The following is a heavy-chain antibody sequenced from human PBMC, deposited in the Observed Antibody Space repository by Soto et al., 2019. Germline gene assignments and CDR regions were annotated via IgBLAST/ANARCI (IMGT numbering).Heavy chain of an antibody. CDR1: GFTVSSNY. CDR3: ARVEYSSSSAGYYYYYYYMDV. CDR2: IYSGGST. J-gene: IGHJ6*03. Sequence: GGSLRLSCAASGFTVSSNYMSWVRQAPGKGLEWVSVIYSGGSTYYADSVKGRFTISRHNSKNTLYLQMNSLRAEDTAVYYCARVEYSSSSAGYYYYYYYMDVWGKGTTVTVSS. D-gene: IGHD6-6*01. V-gene: IGHV3-53*04.